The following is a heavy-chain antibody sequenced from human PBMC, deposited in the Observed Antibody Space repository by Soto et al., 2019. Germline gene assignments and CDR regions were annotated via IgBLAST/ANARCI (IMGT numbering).Heavy chain of an antibody. D-gene: IGHD5-18*01. CDR3: AREKDSTMGPSFDS. J-gene: IGHJ4*02. CDR2: IWYDGSNK. CDR1: GFTFSSYG. Sequence: PVGSLRLSCAASGFTFSSYGMHWVRQAPGKGLEWVAVIWYDGSNKDYADSVKGRFTISRDNSKNTLYLQINSLRAEDTAVYYCAREKDSTMGPSFDSWGQGTLVTVSS. V-gene: IGHV3-33*08.